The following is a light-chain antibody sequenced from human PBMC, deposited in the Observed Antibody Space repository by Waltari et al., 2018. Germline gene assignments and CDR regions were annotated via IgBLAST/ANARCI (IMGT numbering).Light chain of an antibody. CDR1: QSISSY. CDR3: QYSYTIPYT. CDR2: AAS. V-gene: IGKV1-39*01. J-gene: IGKJ2*01. Sequence: DIQMTHSPSSLSAFVGDRVTITCRASQSISSYLNLYQQKPGKAPKLLIYAASNLQSGVPSRFSGSGSGTDFTLTISSLQPEDFATYYCQYSYTIPYTFGQGTKLEI.